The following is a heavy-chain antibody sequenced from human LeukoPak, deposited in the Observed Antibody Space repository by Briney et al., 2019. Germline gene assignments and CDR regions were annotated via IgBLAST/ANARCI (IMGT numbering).Heavy chain of an antibody. V-gene: IGHV3-23*01. J-gene: IGHJ4*02. CDR2: ISGSAGNT. CDR1: GFTFSNYA. D-gene: IGHD2-8*01. Sequence: PGGSLRLSCAASGFTFSNYAMNWVRQAPGKGLEWVSVISGSAGNTNYADSVKGRFTISRDNSQNTVYLQMDSLRAEDTALYYCAKDTSIGRYCTNGVCSPFDYWGQGTLVTVSS. CDR3: AKDTSIGRYCTNGVCSPFDY.